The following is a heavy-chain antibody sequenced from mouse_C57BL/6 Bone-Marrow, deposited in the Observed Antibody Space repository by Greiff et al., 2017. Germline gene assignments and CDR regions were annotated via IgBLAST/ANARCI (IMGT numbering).Heavy chain of an antibody. D-gene: IGHD1-1*01. CDR3: ARLTTVGATGYFDY. V-gene: IGHV1-43*01. J-gene: IGHJ2*01. Sequence: VQLQQSGPELVTPGASVKISCKASGYSFTGYYMHWVKPSSEKSLEWIGEINPSTGGTSYNQKFKGKATLTVDKAASTAYMQLKSLTSDDASVYYCARLTTVGATGYFDYWGQGTTLTVSS. CDR1: GYSFTGYY. CDR2: INPSTGGT.